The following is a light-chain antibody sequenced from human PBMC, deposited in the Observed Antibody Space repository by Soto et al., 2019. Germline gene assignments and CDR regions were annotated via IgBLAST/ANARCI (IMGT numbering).Light chain of an antibody. J-gene: IGKJ2*01. Sequence: DIQMTQSPSTLSASVGDRVTITCQASQSGSSWLAWYQQKQRKAPKLLIYEASSLESGVPSRFSGSGSGTEFTLAIRSLQPDDFATYYCQPYNSYSLTFGQGTKLEIK. CDR2: EAS. V-gene: IGKV1-5*03. CDR3: QPYNSYSLT. CDR1: QSGSSW.